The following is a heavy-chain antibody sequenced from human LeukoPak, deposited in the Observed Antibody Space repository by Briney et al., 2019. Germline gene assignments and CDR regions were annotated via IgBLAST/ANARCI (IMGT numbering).Heavy chain of an antibody. Sequence: PGGSLRLSCGASGFTFSSYGMHWVRQAPGKGLEWVAVISYDGNDKYYADSVKGRFTISRDNSKNTLCLQMNSLRSEDTAVYYCAKGCVSVACLNYFDSWGQGTLVTVSS. V-gene: IGHV3-30*18. CDR2: ISYDGNDK. D-gene: IGHD6-19*01. CDR1: GFTFSSYG. J-gene: IGHJ4*02. CDR3: AKGCVSVACLNYFDS.